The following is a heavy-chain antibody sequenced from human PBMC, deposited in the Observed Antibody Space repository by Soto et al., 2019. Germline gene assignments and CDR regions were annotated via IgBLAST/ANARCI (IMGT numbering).Heavy chain of an antibody. Sequence: PSETLSLTCTVSGASISSNYSVNRYCWSWIRQPPGKGLEWVGCIYYTGTTNYNPSLESRVSFTVDTSKNQFSLKMNSVTAADTAVYYCARGGQRMATITRFDYWGQGTLVTVS. J-gene: IGHJ4*02. D-gene: IGHD5-12*01. CDR1: GASISSNYSVNRYC. V-gene: IGHV4-61*01. CDR3: ARGGQRMATITRFDY. CDR2: IYYTGTT.